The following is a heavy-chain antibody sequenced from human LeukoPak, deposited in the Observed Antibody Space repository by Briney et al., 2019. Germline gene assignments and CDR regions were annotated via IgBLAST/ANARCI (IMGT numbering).Heavy chain of an antibody. CDR1: GGSISSNY. CDR2: IYSSGST. CDR3: ARDREVGATGYYFDY. V-gene: IGHV4-4*07. Sequence: SETLSLTCTVSGGSISSNYWSWIRQPAGKGLEWIGRIYSSGSTNYNPSLKSRVTISVDTSKNQFSLKLSSVTAADTAVYYCARDREVGATGYYFDYWGQGALVTVSS. D-gene: IGHD1-26*01. J-gene: IGHJ4*02.